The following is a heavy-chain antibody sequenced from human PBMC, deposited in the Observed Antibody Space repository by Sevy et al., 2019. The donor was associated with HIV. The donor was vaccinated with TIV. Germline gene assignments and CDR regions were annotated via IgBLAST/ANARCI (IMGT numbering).Heavy chain of an antibody. J-gene: IGHJ3*02. D-gene: IGHD2-2*02. Sequence: GGSLRLSCAASGFTFSSYWMHWVRQAPGKGLVWVSRINSDGSSTSYADSVKGRFTISRDNAKNTLYLQMKSLRAEDTAVYYCARFDIVVVPAAIQESAFDIWGQGTMVTVSS. CDR2: INSDGSST. CDR1: GFTFSSYW. CDR3: ARFDIVVVPAAIQESAFDI. V-gene: IGHV3-74*01.